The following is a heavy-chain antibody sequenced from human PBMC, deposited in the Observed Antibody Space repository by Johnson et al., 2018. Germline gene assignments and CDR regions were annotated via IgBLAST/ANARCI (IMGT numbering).Heavy chain of an antibody. D-gene: IGHD2-2*02. Sequence: QVQLVESGGGLVKPGGSLRLSCAASGFTFSDYYMSWIRQAPGKGLEWVSYISSSGTTTYYADSVRGRFTISRDNAKNSLYLQVNSLRDGGTAVYYCARGCSYTSCDRTDYVQHGGQGTLVTVSS. J-gene: IGHJ1*01. CDR2: ISSSGTTT. CDR3: ARGCSYTSCDRTDYVQH. CDR1: GFTFSDYY. V-gene: IGHV3-11*04.